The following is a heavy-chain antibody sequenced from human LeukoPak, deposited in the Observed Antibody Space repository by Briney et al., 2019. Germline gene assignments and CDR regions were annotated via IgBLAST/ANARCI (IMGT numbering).Heavy chain of an antibody. CDR3: AKEAGLNWFDP. CDR2: IRYDGSNK. V-gene: IGHV3-30*02. J-gene: IGHJ5*02. CDR1: GSIFSSYG. Sequence: GGSLRLSCAASGSIFSSYGMHWVRQAPGKGLEWVAFIRYDGSNKYYADSVKGRFAISRDNSKNTLYSQMNSLRAEDTAVYYCAKEAGLNWFDPWGQGTLVTVSS.